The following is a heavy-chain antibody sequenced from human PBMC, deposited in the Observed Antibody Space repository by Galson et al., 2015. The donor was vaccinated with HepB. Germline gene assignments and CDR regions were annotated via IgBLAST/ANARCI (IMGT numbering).Heavy chain of an antibody. CDR2: IKSKTDGGTT. V-gene: IGHV3-15*07. J-gene: IGHJ3*02. D-gene: IGHD6-19*01. CDR3: TTDFRGGSIAVAADAFDI. CDR1: GFTFSNAW. Sequence: SLRLSCAASGFTFSNAWMNWVRQAPGKGLEWVGRIKSKTDGGTTDYAAPVKGRFTISRDDSKNTLYLQMNSLKTEDTAVYYCTTDFRGGSIAVAADAFDIWGQGTMVTVSS.